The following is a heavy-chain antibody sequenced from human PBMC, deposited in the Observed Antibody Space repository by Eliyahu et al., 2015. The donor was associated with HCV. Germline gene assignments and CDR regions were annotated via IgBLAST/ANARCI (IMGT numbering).Heavy chain of an antibody. CDR2: ISYDGSDT. Sequence: APGKGLEWVAVISYDGSDTYYADSVKGRFTISRDDSKNTIFLQMNSLRAEDTALYYCAKVMYKWNDGGTFDIWGQGAMVTVSS. J-gene: IGHJ3*02. D-gene: IGHD1-20*01. V-gene: IGHV3-30*18. CDR3: AKVMYKWNDGGTFDI.